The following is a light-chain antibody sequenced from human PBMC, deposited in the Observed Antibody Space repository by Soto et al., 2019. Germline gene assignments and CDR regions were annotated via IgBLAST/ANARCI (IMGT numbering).Light chain of an antibody. CDR2: EVN. CDR3: SSYAGINDLGV. CDR1: SSDVGGYKY. Sequence: QSALTQPPSASGSPGQSVTISCTGTSSDVGGYKYVSWYQQHPGKAPKLMIFEVNKRPSGVPDRFSGSKSGNTASLTVSGLQAEDEADYYCSSYAGINDLGVFGTGTQLTVL. V-gene: IGLV2-8*01. J-gene: IGLJ1*01.